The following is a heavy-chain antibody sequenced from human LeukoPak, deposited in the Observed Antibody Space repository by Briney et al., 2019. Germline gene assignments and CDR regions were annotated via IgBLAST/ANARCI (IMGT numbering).Heavy chain of an antibody. V-gene: IGHV1-18*01. CDR1: GYTFTSYV. CDR3: ARDGCGGDCYSPRYYYYYMDV. Sequence: ASVKDSFKASGYTFTSYVISWVRQAPGQRLEWMGWISASNGNTNYSQKLQGRVTMTTDTSTSTAYMELRSLRSDDTAVYYCARDGCGGDCYSPRYYYYYMDVWGKGTTVTVSS. J-gene: IGHJ6*03. CDR2: ISASNGNT. D-gene: IGHD2-21*02.